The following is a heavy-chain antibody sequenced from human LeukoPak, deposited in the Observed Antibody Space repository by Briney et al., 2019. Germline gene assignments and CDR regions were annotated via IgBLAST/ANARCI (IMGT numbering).Heavy chain of an antibody. CDR3: AKVGSLELTNYFDP. J-gene: IGHJ5*02. Sequence: EASVKVSCKASGGTFSSYAINWVRQAPGQGLEWMGGIIPVFGSANYAQRFQGRVTITADESTSTAYMEVTRLSYEDTAVYYCAKVGSLELTNYFDPWGQGTLVSVSS. CDR2: IIPVFGSA. CDR1: GGTFSSYA. D-gene: IGHD1-7*01. V-gene: IGHV1-69*13.